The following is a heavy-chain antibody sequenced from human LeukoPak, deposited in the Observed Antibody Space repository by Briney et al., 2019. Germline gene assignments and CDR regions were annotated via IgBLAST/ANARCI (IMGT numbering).Heavy chain of an antibody. D-gene: IGHD2-2*01. CDR1: GYTFTSYG. CDR2: ISAYNGNT. Sequence: PRASVKVSCKASGYTFTSYGISWVRQAPGQGLEWMAWISAYNGNTNYAQKLQGRVTMTTDTSTSTAYMELRSLRSDDTAVYYCARDGYCSSTSCYVPKYYYYYYGMDVWGQGTTVTVSS. J-gene: IGHJ6*02. V-gene: IGHV1-18*01. CDR3: ARDGYCSSTSCYVPKYYYYYYGMDV.